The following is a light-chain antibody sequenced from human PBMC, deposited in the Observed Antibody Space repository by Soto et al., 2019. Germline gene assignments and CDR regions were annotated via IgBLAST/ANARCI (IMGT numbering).Light chain of an antibody. V-gene: IGKV3-11*01. CDR3: QQSNVWPPVT. CDR2: GAF. CDR1: PSVTNF. Sequence: EIVLTQSPATLSLSPGERATLSCGASPSVTNFLAWYQQKPGQAPRLLIYGAFNRATGIPARFSGSGSGTDFPLPISRLETEDSAVYYCQQSNVWPPVTFGQGTRLEIK. J-gene: IGKJ5*01.